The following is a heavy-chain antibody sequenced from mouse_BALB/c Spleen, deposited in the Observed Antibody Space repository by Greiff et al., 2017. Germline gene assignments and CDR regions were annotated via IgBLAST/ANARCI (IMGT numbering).Heavy chain of an antibody. CDR1: GYTFTSYW. CDR2: INPSTGYT. Sequence: QVQLQQSGAELAKPGASVKMSCKASGYTFTSYWMHWVKQRPGQGLEWIGYINPSTGYTEYNQKFKDKATLTADKSFSTAYMQLSSLTSEDSAVYYCARRGGYYNYAMDYWGQGTSVTVSS. CDR3: ARRGGYYNYAMDY. D-gene: IGHD2-3*01. J-gene: IGHJ4*01. V-gene: IGHV1-7*01.